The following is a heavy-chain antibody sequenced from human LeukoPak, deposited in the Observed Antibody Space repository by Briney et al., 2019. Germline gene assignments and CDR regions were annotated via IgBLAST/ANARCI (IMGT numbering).Heavy chain of an antibody. Sequence: SETLSLTCAVYGGSFSGPYWSWIRQPPGKGLEWIGEINHTGRTYYKPSLKSRVTISVDTSKNQFSLKLSSVTAADTAVYYCARALSYYYGSGSYRNYYYMDVWGKGTTVTVSS. J-gene: IGHJ6*03. V-gene: IGHV4-34*01. D-gene: IGHD3-10*01. CDR1: GGSFSGPY. CDR3: ARALSYYYGSGSYRNYYYMDV. CDR2: INHTGRT.